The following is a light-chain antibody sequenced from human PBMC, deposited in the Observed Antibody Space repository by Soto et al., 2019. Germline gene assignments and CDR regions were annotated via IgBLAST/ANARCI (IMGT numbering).Light chain of an antibody. CDR1: QGVRDD. V-gene: IGKV1-6*01. CDR2: SAS. CDR3: LQESNYPLT. J-gene: IGKJ4*01. Sequence: QMTQSPSSLSASVGDRVTITCRASQGVRDDVGWYQQKPGKAPKLLIYSASTLQSGVPSRFSGSGSGTDFTLTISGLRPEDFATYYCLQESNYPLTFGGGTKVDIK.